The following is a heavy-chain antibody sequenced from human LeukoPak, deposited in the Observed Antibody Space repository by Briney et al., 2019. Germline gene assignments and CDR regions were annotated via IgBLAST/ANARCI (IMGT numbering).Heavy chain of an antibody. CDR3: ARVYYSNSYDYWYSDL. D-gene: IGHD6-13*01. V-gene: IGHV1-69*13. CDR1: GGTFSSYA. J-gene: IGHJ2*01. Sequence: SVKVSCKASGGTFSSYAISWVRQAPGQGLEWMGGIIPIFGTANYAQKFQGRVTITADESTSTAYMELSSLRSEDTAVYYCARVYYSNSYDYWYSDLWGRGTLVTVSS. CDR2: IIPIFGTA.